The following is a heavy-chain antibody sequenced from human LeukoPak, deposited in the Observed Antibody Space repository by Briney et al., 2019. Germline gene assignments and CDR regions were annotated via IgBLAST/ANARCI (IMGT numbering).Heavy chain of an antibody. Sequence: GGSLRLSCAASGFSVSDSYMSWVRQAPGKGLEWASILYSGGDTYYSASVRGRFTIFRDNSKNTLYLQMNTLSAADTAVYFCARGENYYFHTDVWGKGATVTVSS. J-gene: IGHJ6*03. CDR3: ARGENYYFHTDV. D-gene: IGHD2/OR15-2a*01. CDR1: GFSVSDSY. CDR2: LYSGGDT. V-gene: IGHV3-66*02.